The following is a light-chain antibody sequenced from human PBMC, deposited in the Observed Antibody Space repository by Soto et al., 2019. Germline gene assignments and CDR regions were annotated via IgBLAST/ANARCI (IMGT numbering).Light chain of an antibody. V-gene: IGLV2-8*01. CDR3: TSYAGTYSFFYV. CDR1: SSDVVAYNY. Sequence: QSVLTQPPSASGSPGQSVTISCTGTSSDVVAYNYVSWYQQLPGKAPKLIIYEVSKRPSGVPDRFSGSKSGNTASLTVSGLQAEDKADYYCTSYAGTYSFFYVFGTGTKVTVL. J-gene: IGLJ1*01. CDR2: EVS.